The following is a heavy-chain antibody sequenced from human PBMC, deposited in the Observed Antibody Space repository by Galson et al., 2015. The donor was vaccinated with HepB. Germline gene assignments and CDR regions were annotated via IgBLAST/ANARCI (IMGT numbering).Heavy chain of an antibody. J-gene: IGHJ2*01. V-gene: IGHV1-8*01. CDR2: MNPNSGNA. D-gene: IGHD3-16*01. CDR3: ARVTSYYYDKRGDYKNYYVDV. Sequence: SVTVSCKASGYIFTNFDINWVRQVSGQGPEWMGWMNPNSGNAGYARKFQGRITMTRDTSTNIAYMDLGSLGSDDTAVYYCARVTSYYYDKRGDYKNYYVDVWGRGTPVIVSS. CDR1: GYIFTNFD.